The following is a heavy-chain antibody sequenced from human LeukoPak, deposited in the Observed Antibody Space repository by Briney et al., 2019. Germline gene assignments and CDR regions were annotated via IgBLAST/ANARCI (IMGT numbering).Heavy chain of an antibody. D-gene: IGHD4-17*01. CDR2: IYYSGST. V-gene: IGHV4-39*07. J-gene: IGHJ4*02. Sequence: TSETLSLTCTVSGGSISTSSYYWGWIRQPPGKGLEWIGSIYYSGSTNYNPSLKSRVTISVDTSKNQFSLKLSSVTAADTAVYYCARAYGDYGDVYFDYWGQGTLVTVSS. CDR3: ARAYGDYGDVYFDY. CDR1: GGSISTSSYY.